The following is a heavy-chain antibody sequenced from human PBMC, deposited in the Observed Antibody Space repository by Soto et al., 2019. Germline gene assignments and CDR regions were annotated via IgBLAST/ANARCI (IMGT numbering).Heavy chain of an antibody. J-gene: IGHJ3*02. CDR1: GGSISSYY. Sequence: LSLTCTVSGGSISSYYWSWIRQPPGKGLEWIGYIYYSGSTNYNPSLKSRVTISVDTSKNQFSLKLSSVTAADTAVYYCARDRPGQYYDFWSGEGDAFDIWGQGTMVTVSS. CDR2: IYYSGST. V-gene: IGHV4-59*01. CDR3: ARDRPGQYYDFWSGEGDAFDI. D-gene: IGHD3-3*01.